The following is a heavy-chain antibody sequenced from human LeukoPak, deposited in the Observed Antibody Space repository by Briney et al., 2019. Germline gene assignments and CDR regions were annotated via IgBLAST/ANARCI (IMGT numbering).Heavy chain of an antibody. D-gene: IGHD4-23*01. J-gene: IGHJ4*02. CDR1: GFTFDDYA. CDR2: ISWNSGSI. V-gene: IGHV3-9*03. CDR3: AKDGSSSYGGTTGFDY. Sequence: GGSLRLSCAASGFTFDDYAMHWVRQAPGKGLEWVSGISWNSGSIGYADSVKGRFTISRDNAKNSLYLQMNSLRAEDMALYYCAKDGSSSYGGTTGFDYWGQGTLVTASS.